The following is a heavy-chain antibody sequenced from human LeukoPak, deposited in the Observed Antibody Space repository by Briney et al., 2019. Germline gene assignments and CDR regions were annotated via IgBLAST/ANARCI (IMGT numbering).Heavy chain of an antibody. CDR3: ARDVYCSGGSCYPTGVDY. J-gene: IGHJ4*02. D-gene: IGHD2-15*01. Sequence: ASVKVSCKASGGTFSCYAISWVRQAPGQGLEWMGWISAYNGNTNYAQKLQGRVTMTTDTSTSTAYMELRSLRSDDTAVYYCARDVYCSGGSCYPTGVDYWGQGTLVTVSS. V-gene: IGHV1-18*01. CDR2: ISAYNGNT. CDR1: GGTFSCYA.